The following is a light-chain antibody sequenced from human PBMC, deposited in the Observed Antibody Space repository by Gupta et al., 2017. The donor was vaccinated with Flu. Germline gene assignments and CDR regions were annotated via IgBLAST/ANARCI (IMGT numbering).Light chain of an antibody. CDR3: NSYRNGSNIPWV. CDR1: SSDVGGYHY. J-gene: IGLJ3*02. V-gene: IGLV2-14*01. Sequence: QSALTQPASVSGSPGQSITISCTGTSSDVGGYHYVSWYQHHPGQAPKLIIYEVRNRPSGVSDRFSGSKSGNTATLAITGLQADDEADYYCNSYRNGSNIPWVFGGGTRLTVL. CDR2: EVR.